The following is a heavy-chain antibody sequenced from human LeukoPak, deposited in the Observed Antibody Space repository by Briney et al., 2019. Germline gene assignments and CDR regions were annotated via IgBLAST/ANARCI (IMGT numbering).Heavy chain of an antibody. CDR3: ARVLAVSNPYYYYGMDV. CDR2: ISYDGSNK. Sequence: GGSLRLSCAASGFTFSSYAMHWVRQAPGKGLEWVAVISYDGSNKYYADSVKGRFTISRDNSKNTLYLQMNSLRAGDTAVYYCARVLAVSNPYYYYGMDVWGQGTTVTVSS. V-gene: IGHV3-30-3*01. J-gene: IGHJ6*02. D-gene: IGHD6-25*01. CDR1: GFTFSSYA.